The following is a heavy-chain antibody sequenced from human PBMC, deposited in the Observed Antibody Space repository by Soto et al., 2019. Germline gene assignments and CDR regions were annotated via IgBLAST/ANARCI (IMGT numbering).Heavy chain of an antibody. CDR2: ISSSSSTI. D-gene: IGHD6-13*01. V-gene: IGHV3-48*02. Sequence: GGSLRLSCAASGFTFSSYSMNWVRQAPGKGLEWVSYISSSSSTIYYADSVKGRFTISRDNAKNSLYLQINSLRDEDTAVYYCARGTLAAAGTLDWGQGTLVTVSS. CDR1: GFTFSSYS. CDR3: ARGTLAAAGTLD. J-gene: IGHJ4*02.